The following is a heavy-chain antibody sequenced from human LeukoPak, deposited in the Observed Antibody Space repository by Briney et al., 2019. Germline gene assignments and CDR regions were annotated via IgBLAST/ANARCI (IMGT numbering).Heavy chain of an antibody. CDR1: GFTFRSHG. V-gene: IGHV3-33*01. D-gene: IGHD4-17*01. Sequence: GTSLRLSCAASGFTFRSHGMHWVRQAPGKGLEWVAFIWYDGSNKYYTDSVKGRFTISRDNSKNTLYLQMSSLKVEDTAIYYCARDPATVTSCFDCWGQGTLVTVSS. CDR2: IWYDGSNK. J-gene: IGHJ4*02. CDR3: ARDPATVTSCFDC.